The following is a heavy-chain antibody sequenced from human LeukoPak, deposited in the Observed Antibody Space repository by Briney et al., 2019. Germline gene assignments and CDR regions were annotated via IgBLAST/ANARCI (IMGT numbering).Heavy chain of an antibody. CDR2: ISGDSHI. CDR1: GFPFSDYY. CDR3: AKRTMSDFDS. Sequence: GGSLRLSCAASGFPFSDYYMSWIRQAPGKGLEWVSYISGDSHIYYADSVKGRFTISRDNSKRTVYLQMSNLSVDDTATYWCAKRTMSDFDSWGQGTQVTVSS. J-gene: IGHJ4*02. D-gene: IGHD5-24*01. V-gene: IGHV3-11*01.